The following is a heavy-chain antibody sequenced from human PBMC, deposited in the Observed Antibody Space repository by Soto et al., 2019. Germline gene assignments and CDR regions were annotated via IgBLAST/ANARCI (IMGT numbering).Heavy chain of an antibody. Sequence: PSETLSLTCTVSGGSISSYYWSWIRQPPGKGLEWIGYIYYSGSTNYNPSLKSRVTISVDTSKNQFSLNLSSVTAADTAVYYCARGFPTVVTVDYWGQGTLVTVSS. CDR3: ARGFPTVVTVDY. J-gene: IGHJ4*02. CDR1: GGSISSYY. CDR2: IYYSGST. V-gene: IGHV4-59*12. D-gene: IGHD4-17*01.